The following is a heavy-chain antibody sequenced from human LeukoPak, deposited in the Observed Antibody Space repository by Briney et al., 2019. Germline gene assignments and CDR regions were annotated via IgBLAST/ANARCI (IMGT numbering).Heavy chain of an antibody. Sequence: ASVKVSCKASGYTFTSYGISWVRLAPGQGLEWMGWINPNSGGANYAQKFQGRVTMTRDTSISTVYMELSRLRSDDTAVYYCARDAPCSGGSCLDYWGQGTLVTVSS. V-gene: IGHV1-2*02. CDR1: GYTFTSYG. CDR2: INPNSGGA. D-gene: IGHD2-15*01. J-gene: IGHJ4*02. CDR3: ARDAPCSGGSCLDY.